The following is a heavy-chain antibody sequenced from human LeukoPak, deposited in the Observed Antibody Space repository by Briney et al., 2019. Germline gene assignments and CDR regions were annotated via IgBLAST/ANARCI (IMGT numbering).Heavy chain of an antibody. V-gene: IGHV3-23*01. CDR2: FSGSGGST. CDR1: GFTLSTYA. J-gene: IGHJ4*02. CDR3: ATDGSPYSSSSWGPLYYIDY. D-gene: IGHD6-6*01. Sequence: GGSLSLSWAAAGFTLSTYAISWVRQAPGKGREWVAAFSGSGGSTYYADSVKGQFTMSRGNAKITLYLQMNRLRAEDTAVYYCATDGSPYSSSSWGPLYYIDYWGQGTLVTVSS.